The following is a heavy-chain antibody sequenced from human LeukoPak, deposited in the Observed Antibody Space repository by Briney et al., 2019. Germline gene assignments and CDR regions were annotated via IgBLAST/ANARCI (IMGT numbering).Heavy chain of an antibody. V-gene: IGHV4-38-2*02. CDR2: ICHSGST. CDR1: RSSITSIYC. J-gene: IGHJ4*02. CDR3: ARGDYYGSGSRYFDY. Sequence: PSETLSLTCTVSRSSITSIYCWGWIRQPPGKGLEWIGTICHSGSTYYNPSLESRVTISIDTSKNQFSLRLSSVTAADTAVYYCARGDYYGSGSRYFDYWGQGTLVTVSS. D-gene: IGHD3-10*01.